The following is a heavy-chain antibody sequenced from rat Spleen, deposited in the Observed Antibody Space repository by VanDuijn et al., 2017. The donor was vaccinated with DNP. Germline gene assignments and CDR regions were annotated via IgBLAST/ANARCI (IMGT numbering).Heavy chain of an antibody. J-gene: IGHJ4*01. D-gene: IGHD1-9*01. CDR3: TPTYYGWGDA. V-gene: IGHV5-20*01. CDR2: INFDGGST. CDR1: GFTFSDYY. Sequence: EVQLVESGGGLVQPGGSLKLSCAASGFTFSDYYMAWVRQAPTKGLEWVAYINFDGGSTYHGDSVKGRFTISRDNAKSSLYRQMDSLRSEDTATYYCTPTYYGWGDAWGQGTSVTVSS.